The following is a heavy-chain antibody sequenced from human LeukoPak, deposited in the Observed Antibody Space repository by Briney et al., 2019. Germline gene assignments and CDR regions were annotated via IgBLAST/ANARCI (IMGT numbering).Heavy chain of an antibody. Sequence: GASVKVSCKASGYTFTSYGINWVRQAPGQGLEWMGWISTYNGNTNYAQKLQGRVTMTTDTSTSTAYMELRSLRSDDTAVYYCARALTTTIIRGVAYFDYWGQGTLVTVSS. CDR3: ARALTTTIIRGVAYFDY. J-gene: IGHJ4*02. CDR1: GYTFTSYG. CDR2: ISTYNGNT. D-gene: IGHD3-10*01. V-gene: IGHV1-18*01.